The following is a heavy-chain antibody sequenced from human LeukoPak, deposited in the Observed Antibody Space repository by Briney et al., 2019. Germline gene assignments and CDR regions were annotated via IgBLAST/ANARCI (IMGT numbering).Heavy chain of an antibody. V-gene: IGHV1-24*01. CDR3: ATVTGGGGMDV. CDR2: FDPEDGET. J-gene: IGHJ6*02. Sequence: ASVKVSCKASGGTFSSYAISWVRQAPGKGLEWMGGFDPEDGETIYAQKFQGRVTMTEDTSTDTAYMELSSLRSEDTAVYYCATVTGGGGMDVWGQGTTVTVSS. D-gene: IGHD1-1*01. CDR1: GGTFSSYA.